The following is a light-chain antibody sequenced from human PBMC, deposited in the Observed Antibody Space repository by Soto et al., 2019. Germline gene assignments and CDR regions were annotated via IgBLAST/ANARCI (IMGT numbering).Light chain of an antibody. Sequence: QSALTQPASVSGSPGQSITISCTGTSSDVGGYSYVSWYQQHPGKAPKLMIYDVNNRPSGVSNRFSGSKSGNTASLTISGLEAEDEADYYGSSYAYRSTLYVFGTGTEVTVL. V-gene: IGLV2-14*01. CDR2: DVN. CDR3: SSYAYRSTLYV. J-gene: IGLJ1*01. CDR1: SSDVGGYSY.